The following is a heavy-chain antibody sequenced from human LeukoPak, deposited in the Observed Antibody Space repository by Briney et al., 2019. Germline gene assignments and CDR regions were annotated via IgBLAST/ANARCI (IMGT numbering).Heavy chain of an antibody. J-gene: IGHJ4*02. Sequence: GGSLRLSCVASGFTFSNYAVTWVRQAPGKGLEWASTIAIGGVITYYADSVKGRFTISRDNSKNTLYLQMNSLRAEDTAVYYCAAAAAPLYYFHYWGQGTLVTVSS. CDR1: GFTFSNYA. CDR3: AAAAAPLYYFHY. D-gene: IGHD2-2*01. CDR2: IAIGGVIT. V-gene: IGHV3-23*01.